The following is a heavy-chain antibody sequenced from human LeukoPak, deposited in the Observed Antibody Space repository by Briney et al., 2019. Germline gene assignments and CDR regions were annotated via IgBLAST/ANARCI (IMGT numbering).Heavy chain of an antibody. V-gene: IGHV3-74*01. Sequence: GGSLRLSCAASGFTFSSYWMHWVRQAPGKGLVWVSRINSDGSSTSYADSVKGRFTISRDNAKNTLYLQMNSLRAEDTAVYYCARDQVTMWEPIDYYGMDGWGQGTTVTVSS. CDR1: GFTFSSYW. D-gene: IGHD3-10*02. CDR2: INSDGSST. J-gene: IGHJ6*02. CDR3: ARDQVTMWEPIDYYGMDG.